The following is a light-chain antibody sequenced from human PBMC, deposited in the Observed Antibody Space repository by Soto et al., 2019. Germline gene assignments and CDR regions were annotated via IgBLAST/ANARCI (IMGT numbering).Light chain of an antibody. V-gene: IGKV1-39*01. J-gene: IGKJ1*01. CDR2: SAS. CDR1: QTISSY. Sequence: DIQMTQSPASLSASVGDRVSITCRASQTISSYLNWYQQKPGAAPKLLIYSASTLQSGVPSRFSGSGFGTDYTLTISSLQPDDFATYYCQQYNSYGTFGQGTKVEIK. CDR3: QQYNSYGT.